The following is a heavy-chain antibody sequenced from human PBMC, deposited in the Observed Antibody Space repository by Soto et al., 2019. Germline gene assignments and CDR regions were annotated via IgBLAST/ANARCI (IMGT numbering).Heavy chain of an antibody. V-gene: IGHV3-23*01. CDR1: GFTFSSYA. D-gene: IGHD5-12*01. Sequence: GGSLRLSCAASGFTFSSYAMSWVRQAPGKGLEWVSAISGSGGSTYYADSVKGRFTISRDNSRNTLYLQMNSLRAEDTAVYYCAKGAPHIVATIFRQRPFDYWGQGTLVTVSS. J-gene: IGHJ4*02. CDR2: ISGSGGST. CDR3: AKGAPHIVATIFRQRPFDY.